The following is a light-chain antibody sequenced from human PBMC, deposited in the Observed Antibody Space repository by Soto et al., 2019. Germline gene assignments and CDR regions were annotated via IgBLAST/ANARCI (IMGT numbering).Light chain of an antibody. CDR1: QSFNDW. V-gene: IGKV1-5*03. CDR3: QQHNT. CDR2: KAS. Sequence: DIQMTQSPSTLSASVGDRVTITCRASQSFNDWLAWYQQKPGKAPKLLIYKASTLQSGVPSRFSGSASGTEFTLTISTLQPDDSATYYCQQHNTFGGGTQVEIK. J-gene: IGKJ4*01.